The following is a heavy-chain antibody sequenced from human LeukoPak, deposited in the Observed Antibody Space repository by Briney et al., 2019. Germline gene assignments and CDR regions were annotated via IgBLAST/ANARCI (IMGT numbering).Heavy chain of an antibody. D-gene: IGHD5-24*01. CDR3: AKQPFSATNFAGMDV. V-gene: IGHV5-10-1*01. CDR2: IDPSDSYT. Sequence: GESLKISCKGSGYSFTSYWISWVRQIPGKGLEWMGRIDPSDSYTNYSPSFQGHVTISADKSISTAYLQWSSLKASDTAMYYCAKQPFSATNFAGMDVWGKGTTVTVSS. J-gene: IGHJ6*04. CDR1: GYSFTSYW.